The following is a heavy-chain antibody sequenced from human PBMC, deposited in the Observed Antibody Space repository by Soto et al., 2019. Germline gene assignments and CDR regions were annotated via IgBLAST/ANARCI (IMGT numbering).Heavy chain of an antibody. V-gene: IGHV3-23*01. Sequence: EDHLLDSGGGLVQPGGSLRLSCAASGFTFSDYGMNWVRQAPGKGLEWVAGVIARGGDISYADSVKGRFTISRDNSEDTPYLQMKSLRAEDTAVSLCARSSSRAHYYGMDVLGEGTTVTVSS. J-gene: IGHJ6*01. CDR2: VIARGGDI. CDR3: ARSSSRAHYYGMDV. D-gene: IGHD2-2*01. CDR1: GFTFSDYG.